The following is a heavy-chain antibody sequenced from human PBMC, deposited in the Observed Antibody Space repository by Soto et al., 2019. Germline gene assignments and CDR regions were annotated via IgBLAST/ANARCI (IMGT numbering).Heavy chain of an antibody. V-gene: IGHV1-2*04. J-gene: IGHJ6*02. Sequence: ASVKVSCKASGYTFTGYYMHWVRQAPGQGLEWMGWINPNSGGTNYAQKFQGWVTMTRDTSISTAYMELSRLRSDDTAVYYCARDGCSGGSCSSPPPYYYYGMDVWGQGTTVTVS. CDR3: ARDGCSGGSCSSPPPYYYYGMDV. CDR1: GYTFTGYY. D-gene: IGHD2-15*01. CDR2: INPNSGGT.